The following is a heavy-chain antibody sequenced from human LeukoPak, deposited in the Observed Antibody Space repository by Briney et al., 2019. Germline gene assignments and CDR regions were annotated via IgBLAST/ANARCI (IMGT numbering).Heavy chain of an antibody. Sequence: SETLSLTCTVSGGSISSYYWSWIRQPPGEGLEWIGYIYYSGSTNSNPSLKSRVTISVDTSKNQFSLKVRSVTAADTAVYYCASTSNYAFNIWGQGTMVTVSS. CDR1: GGSISSYY. V-gene: IGHV4-59*08. CDR2: IYYSGST. D-gene: IGHD5-24*01. CDR3: ASTSNYAFNI. J-gene: IGHJ3*02.